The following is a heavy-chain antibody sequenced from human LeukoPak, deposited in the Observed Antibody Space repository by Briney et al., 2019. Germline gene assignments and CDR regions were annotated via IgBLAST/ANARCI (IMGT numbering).Heavy chain of an antibody. CDR2: ISWNSGSI. CDR1: GFTFDDYA. V-gene: IGHV3-9*01. Sequence: PGRSLRLSCAASGFTFDDYAMHWVRQAPGKGLEWVSGISWNSGSIGYADSVKGRFTISRDNAKNSLYLQINSLRVEDTAVYYCARARGGYDLDYWGQGTLVTVSS. D-gene: IGHD5-12*01. J-gene: IGHJ4*02. CDR3: ARARGGYDLDY.